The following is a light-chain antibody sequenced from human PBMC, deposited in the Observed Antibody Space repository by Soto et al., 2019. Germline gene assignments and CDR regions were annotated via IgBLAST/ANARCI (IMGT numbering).Light chain of an antibody. CDR3: ATWGTFLKPGGGV. CDR2: DNN. Sequence: QSVLTQPPSVSAAAGQKVTISCSGTSATIGKNYVSWYQQVPGTAPKLLIYDNNKRPSGIPDRFFGAKSGTTATLGITGLQSGGEADYYCATWGTFLKPGGGVFGGGTQLTVL. J-gene: IGLJ3*02. V-gene: IGLV1-51*01. CDR1: SATIGKNY.